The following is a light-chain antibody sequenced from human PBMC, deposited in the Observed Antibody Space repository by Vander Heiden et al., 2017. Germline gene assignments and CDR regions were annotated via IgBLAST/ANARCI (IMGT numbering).Light chain of an antibody. CDR3: QQNGSSPPT. J-gene: IGKJ4*01. V-gene: IGKV3-20*01. CDR1: KQSSSSY. CDR2: GAS. Sequence: PGSSSSAPGENRTTSSRGGKQSSSSYLDWYQQKPGQAPRLLIYGASSRATGIPDRFSGSGSGTDFTLTISRLEPEDFAVYYCQQNGSSPPTFGGGTKVEIK.